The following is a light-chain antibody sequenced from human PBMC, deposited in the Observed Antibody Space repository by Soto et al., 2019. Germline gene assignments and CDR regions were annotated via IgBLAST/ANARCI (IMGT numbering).Light chain of an antibody. Sequence: EIVLTQSPGTLSLSPGERATLSCRASQSVSSSYLAWYQQKPGQAPRLLIYGASTRATGIPARFSGSGSGTEFTLTISSLQSEDFAVYYCQQCNDWPWTFGQGTKVDIK. CDR2: GAS. V-gene: IGKV3-15*01. J-gene: IGKJ1*01. CDR3: QQCNDWPWT. CDR1: QSVSSSY.